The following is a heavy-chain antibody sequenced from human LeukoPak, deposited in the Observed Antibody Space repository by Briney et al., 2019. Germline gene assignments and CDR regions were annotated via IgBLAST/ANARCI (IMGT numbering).Heavy chain of an antibody. CDR3: VRDGFYSDSSGYPFGY. J-gene: IGHJ4*02. CDR1: EFTFSDYY. D-gene: IGHD3-22*01. Sequence: PGGSLRLSCAASEFTFSDYYMSWIRQAPGKGLVWVSRINSDGTSTGYADSVKGRFTISRDNAKNTMHLQMNSLRAEDTAVYYCVRDGFYSDSSGYPFGYWGQGTLVTVSS. CDR2: INSDGTST. V-gene: IGHV3-74*01.